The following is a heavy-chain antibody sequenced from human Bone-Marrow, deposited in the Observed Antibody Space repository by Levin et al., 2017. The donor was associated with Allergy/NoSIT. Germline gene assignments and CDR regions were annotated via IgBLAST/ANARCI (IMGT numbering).Heavy chain of an antibody. CDR1: GFTFDDFA. CDR3: TRDMEVEGFGFWSGHVH. Sequence: GGSLRLSCAASGFTFDDFAMHWVRQAPGKGLEWVAGINWNSGYIKYAGSVKGRFTISRDSAKNSLYLQMNSLRPEDTALYYCTRDMEVEGFGFWSGHVHWGPGTQVTVSS. CDR2: INWNSGYI. D-gene: IGHD3-3*01. V-gene: IGHV3-9*01. J-gene: IGHJ1*01.